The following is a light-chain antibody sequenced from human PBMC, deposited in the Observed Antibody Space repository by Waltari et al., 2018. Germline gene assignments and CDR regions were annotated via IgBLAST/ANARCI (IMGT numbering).Light chain of an antibody. J-gene: IGLJ2*01. CDR1: STDLGSSTL. V-gene: IGLV2-23*01. CDR3: FSYADGRSLV. CDR2: EGT. Sequence: QSALTQPASVSGSPGQSITISCTGSSTDLGSSTLVSWYQHHPDKAPKLLIYEGTERPSGISLRLSGSKSGHPASLTISTLQAEDEADYYCFSYADGRSLVFGGGTKLTVL.